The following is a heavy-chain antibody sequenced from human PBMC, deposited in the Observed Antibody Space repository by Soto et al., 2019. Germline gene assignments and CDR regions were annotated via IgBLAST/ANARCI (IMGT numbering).Heavy chain of an antibody. CDR1: GLGVSNNY. CDR2: LYSGGTT. J-gene: IGHJ6*02. CDR3: AREDRRRDGRDYYYYYGMDV. Sequence: PGGSLRLSCADSGLGVSNNYLSWVRQPPGKWLEWVSVLYSGGTTYYADSVKGRFTISRDNSKNTLYLQMNSLRAEDTAVYYCAREDRRRDGRDYYYYYGMDVWGQGTTVTVSS. V-gene: IGHV3-53*01.